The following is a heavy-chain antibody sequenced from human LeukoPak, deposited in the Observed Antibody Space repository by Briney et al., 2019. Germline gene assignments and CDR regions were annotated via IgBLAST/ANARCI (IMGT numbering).Heavy chain of an antibody. D-gene: IGHD6-19*01. J-gene: IGHJ4*02. CDR2: INTDGSST. Sequence: PGGSLRLSCAASEFTFSGYWMHWVRQAPGKGLVWVSRINTDGSSTSYADFVKGRFTISRDNAKNTLYLQMNSLRAEDTAVYYCAKGKDDSSGWYFFYWGQGTLVTVSS. CDR1: EFTFSGYW. CDR3: AKGKDDSSGWYFFY. V-gene: IGHV3-74*01.